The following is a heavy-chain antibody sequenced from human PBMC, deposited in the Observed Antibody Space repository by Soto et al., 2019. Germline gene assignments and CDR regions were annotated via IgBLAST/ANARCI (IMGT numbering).Heavy chain of an antibody. D-gene: IGHD3-10*01. V-gene: IGHV4-39*01. CDR3: AAEVLTFYGSGSYHSNWFDP. J-gene: IGHJ5*02. Sequence: SETLSLTCTVSGGSISSSSYYWGWIRQPPGKGLEWIGSIYYSGSTYYNPSLKSRVTISVDTSKNQFSLKLSSVTAADTAVYYCAAEVLTFYGSGSYHSNWFDPWGQGTLVTVSS. CDR2: IYYSGST. CDR1: GGSISSSSYY.